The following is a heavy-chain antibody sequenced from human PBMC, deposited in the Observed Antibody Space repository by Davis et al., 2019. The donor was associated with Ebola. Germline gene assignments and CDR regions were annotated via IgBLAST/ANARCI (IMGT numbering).Heavy chain of an antibody. D-gene: IGHD1-1*01. J-gene: IGHJ6*02. CDR3: ARDDEDWNDVLYYYGMDV. CDR2: INSDGSST. Sequence: GESLKISCAASGFTFSSYWMHWVRQAPGKGLVWVSRINSDGSSTTYADSVKGRFTISRDNSKNTLYLQMNSLRAEHTSVYYCARDDEDWNDVLYYYGMDVWGQGTTVTVSS. CDR1: GFTFSSYW. V-gene: IGHV3-74*01.